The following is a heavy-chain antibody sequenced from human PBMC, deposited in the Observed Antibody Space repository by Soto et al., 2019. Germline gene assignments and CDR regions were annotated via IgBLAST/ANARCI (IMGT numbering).Heavy chain of an antibody. CDR1: VFSFTAYA. CDR2: ISSSGVST. CDR3: VKDRYVDY. V-gene: IGHV3-64D*06. J-gene: IGHJ4*02. Sequence: GWSLRLSCSFSVFSFTAYAMHWVRQAPNKGLEYVSSISSSGVSTYYADAVKGRFTISRDNSKSTLSLQMSSLRVDDTGVYYCVKDRYVDYWGQGTLVTVSS.